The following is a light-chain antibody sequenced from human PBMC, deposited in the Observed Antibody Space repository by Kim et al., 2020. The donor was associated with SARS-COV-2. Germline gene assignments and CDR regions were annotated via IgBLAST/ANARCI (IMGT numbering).Light chain of an antibody. CDR3: SSWDTSGNHHLV. CDR1: SLRSYY. Sequence: LGQTVRITCQGDSLRSYYASWYQQKPGQAPVLVIYGKNNRPSGIPDRFSGSTSGNTASLTITGAQAEDEAAYYCSSWDTSGNHHLVFGGGTKLTVL. J-gene: IGLJ3*02. CDR2: GKN. V-gene: IGLV3-19*01.